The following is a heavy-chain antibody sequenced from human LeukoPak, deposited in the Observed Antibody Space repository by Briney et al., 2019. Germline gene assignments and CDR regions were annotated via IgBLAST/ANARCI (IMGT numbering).Heavy chain of an antibody. CDR2: ISQGEGT. CDR3: STGADPYKLGNI. CDR1: AASAGDFS. J-gene: IGHJ4*02. V-gene: IGHV4-34*01. Sequence: SQTLSPTWALSAASAGDFSYWSWVRQPPGKGLEWIGEISQGEGTNYTPSLKSRVIISLDTPKNQCSLRLNSVTAADGAIYYCSTGADPYKLGNIWGQGTLVTVSS. D-gene: IGHD1/OR15-1a*01.